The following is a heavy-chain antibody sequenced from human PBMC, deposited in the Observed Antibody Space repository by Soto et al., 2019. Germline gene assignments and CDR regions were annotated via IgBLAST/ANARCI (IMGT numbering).Heavy chain of an antibody. CDR3: ARDYYSGYDPPGADYYYYYYMDV. Sequence: QVQLVESGGGVVQPGRSLRLSCAASGFTFSSYGMHWVRQAPGKGLEWVAVIWYDGSNKYYADSVKGRFTISRDNSKNTLYLQMNSLRAEDTPVYYCARDYYSGYDPPGADYYYYYYMDVWGKGTTVTVSS. D-gene: IGHD5-12*01. CDR1: GFTFSSYG. CDR2: IWYDGSNK. J-gene: IGHJ6*03. V-gene: IGHV3-33*01.